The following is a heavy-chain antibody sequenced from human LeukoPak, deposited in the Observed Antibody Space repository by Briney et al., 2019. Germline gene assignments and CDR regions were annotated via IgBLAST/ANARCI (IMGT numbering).Heavy chain of an antibody. D-gene: IGHD6-19*01. CDR2: IYYSGST. J-gene: IGHJ5*02. V-gene: IGHV4-30-4*08. CDR3: ARDIAVAGTGNWFDP. CDR1: GGSISSGDYY. Sequence: SETLSLTCTVSGGSISSGDYYWSWIRQPPGKGLEWIGYIYYSGSTYYNPSLKSRVTISVDTSKNQFSLKLSSVTAADTAVYYCARDIAVAGTGNWFDPRGEGTLVTVSS.